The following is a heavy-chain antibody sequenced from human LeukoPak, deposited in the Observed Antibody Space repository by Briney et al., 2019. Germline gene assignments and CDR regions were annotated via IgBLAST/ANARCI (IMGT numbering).Heavy chain of an antibody. V-gene: IGHV3-21*01. CDR3: ARGDCSSTSCYRRD. CDR1: GFTFSTYS. J-gene: IGHJ4*02. CDR2: ISSSSSYT. D-gene: IGHD2-2*02. Sequence: PWGSLRLSCAASGFTFSTYSMNWVRQAPGRGLEWVSSISSSSSYTYYTDPVKGRFTISRDNAKNSLYLQMNSLRAEDTAVYYCARGDCSSTSCYRRDWGQGTLVTVSS.